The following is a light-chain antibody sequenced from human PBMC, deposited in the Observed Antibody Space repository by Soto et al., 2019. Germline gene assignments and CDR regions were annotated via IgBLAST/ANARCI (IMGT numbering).Light chain of an antibody. Sequence: QSVLTQTPSVSGAPRQRVTISCTGSSSNIGAGYDVHWYQQLPGTAPKLLIYLNSNRPSGVPDRFSGSKSGTSASLAITRLQAEDEADYYCQSYDNSLSGVMFGGGTKLTVL. CDR2: LNS. CDR1: SSNIGAGYD. V-gene: IGLV1-40*01. CDR3: QSYDNSLSGVM. J-gene: IGLJ3*02.